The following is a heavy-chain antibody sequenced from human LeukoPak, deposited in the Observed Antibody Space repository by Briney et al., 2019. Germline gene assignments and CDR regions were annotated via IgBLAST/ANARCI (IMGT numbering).Heavy chain of an antibody. J-gene: IGHJ4*02. D-gene: IGHD4-23*01. CDR2: INTSGGRT. CDR1: GFTFSSYA. Sequence: GRSLRLSCAASGFTFSSYAMSWVRQAPGKGLQWVSGINTSGGRTYYADSVKGRFTISRDSSNNTLYLQMNSLRAEDTAVYYCAKASNDGGTFDYWGQGALVTVSS. CDR3: AKASNDGGTFDY. V-gene: IGHV3-23*01.